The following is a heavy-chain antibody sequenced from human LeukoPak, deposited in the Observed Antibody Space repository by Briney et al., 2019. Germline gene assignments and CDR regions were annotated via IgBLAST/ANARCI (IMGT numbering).Heavy chain of an antibody. D-gene: IGHD4-11*01. J-gene: IGHJ5*02. V-gene: IGHV3-15*01. Sequence: PGGSLRLSCAASGFTFSNPWMSWVRQAAGKGLEWVGRIKSKTDGGTREYAPAVQGRFAIPRHDSKKTLYLQMNSLKTEDTGVYYCTTYSDYEGLSDHWGQGTLVTVSS. CDR2: IKSKTDGGTR. CDR1: GFTFSNPW. CDR3: TTYSDYEGLSDH.